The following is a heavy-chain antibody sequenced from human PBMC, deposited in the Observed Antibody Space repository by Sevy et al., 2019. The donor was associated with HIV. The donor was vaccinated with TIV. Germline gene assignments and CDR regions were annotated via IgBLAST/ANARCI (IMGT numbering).Heavy chain of an antibody. CDR3: ARDGGLIVRASSDY. D-gene: IGHD1-26*01. Sequence: GGFLRLSCEASGFSFSDYTMTWVRQAPGKGLEWVSSMSSSITYTYYADSLKGRFTISRDNAKSSLYLQMNSLRAEDTGVYYCARDGGLIVRASSDYWDHGTLVTVSS. V-gene: IGHV3-21*03. CDR1: GFSFSDYT. J-gene: IGHJ4*01. CDR2: MSSSITYT.